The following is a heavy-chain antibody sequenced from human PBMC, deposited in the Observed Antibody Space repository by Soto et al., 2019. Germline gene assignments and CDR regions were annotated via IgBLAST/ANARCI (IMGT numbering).Heavy chain of an antibody. D-gene: IGHD2-2*01. CDR1: GFTVSNTY. J-gene: IGHJ5*02. Sequence: EVQLVETGGGLIQPGGSLRLSCAASGFTVSNTYMTWVRQPPGKGLECVSVIYTAGGTNYADSVKGRFLIARDNSKNTLYLQMNNLRAEDTAVYYCARALPVAKGGFDHWGQGTLVTVSS. CDR2: IYTAGGT. V-gene: IGHV3-53*02. CDR3: ARALPVAKGGFDH.